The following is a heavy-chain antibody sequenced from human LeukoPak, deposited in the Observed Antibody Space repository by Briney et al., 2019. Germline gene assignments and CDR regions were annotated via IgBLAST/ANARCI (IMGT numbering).Heavy chain of an antibody. CDR1: GFSFSSYS. CDR2: ISVSSSST. Sequence: GRSLTLACAVSGFSFSSYSITCGSQAPREGMELGLYISVSSSSTYYAYSVKGRFTISRDNAKNSLYLQMNSLRDEDTAVYYCAGAEDYWGQGTLVTVSS. V-gene: IGHV3-48*02. J-gene: IGHJ4*02. D-gene: IGHD1-14*01. CDR3: AGAEDY.